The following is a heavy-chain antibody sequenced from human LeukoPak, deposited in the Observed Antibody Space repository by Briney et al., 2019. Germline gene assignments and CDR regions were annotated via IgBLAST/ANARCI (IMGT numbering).Heavy chain of an antibody. V-gene: IGHV3-23*01. CDR1: GFTFSNYA. CDR3: AEERVEGYPSPFDF. CDR2: ISDSGGST. D-gene: IGHD5-12*01. J-gene: IGHJ4*02. Sequence: PGGSLRLSCAASGFTFSNYAMNWARQAPGKGLEWVSAISDSGGSTYYANSVKGRFTISRDDSKSTLYLQMNSLRAEDTAAYYCAEERVEGYPSPFDFWGQGTLVTVSS.